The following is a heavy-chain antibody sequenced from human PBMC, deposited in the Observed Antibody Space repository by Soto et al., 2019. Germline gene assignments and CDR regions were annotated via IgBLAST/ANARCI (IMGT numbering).Heavy chain of an antibody. J-gene: IGHJ4*02. CDR1: GFTFSNVW. CDR2: IKSRTENETT. V-gene: IGHV3-15*01. D-gene: IGHD2-2*01. CDR3: ATVLPHANSWFDY. Sequence: GHLVESGGGFVKPGGSLTLSCAASGFTFSNVWLSWVRQGPGKGLEWLGRIKSRTENETTDYASPARGRFIISRDDSKNLLYLQLTSLKSEDTGVYSCATVLPHANSWFDYWGQETPVTVSS.